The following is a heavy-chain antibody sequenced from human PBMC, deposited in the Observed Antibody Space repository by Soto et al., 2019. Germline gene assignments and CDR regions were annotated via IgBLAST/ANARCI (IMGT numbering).Heavy chain of an antibody. J-gene: IGHJ4*02. V-gene: IGHV4-30-4*01. CDR3: ATMGTPVTGLYYFDY. D-gene: IGHD4-17*01. Sequence: SEPLSLTCTVSGGSIRSGNYYWSWIGKPPGKGLEWIGFISYSGTTHYSASLRSRVSISVDTSKNQFSLDLSSVTAADTAVYYCATMGTPVTGLYYFDYWGQGTLVT. CDR1: GGSIRSGNYY. CDR2: ISYSGTT.